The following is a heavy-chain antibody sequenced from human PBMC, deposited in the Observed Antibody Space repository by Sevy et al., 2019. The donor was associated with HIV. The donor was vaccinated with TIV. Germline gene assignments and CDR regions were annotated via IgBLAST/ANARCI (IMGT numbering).Heavy chain of an antibody. D-gene: IGHD3-22*01. CDR1: GFTFSSYG. CDR2: ISSSGTTI. V-gene: IGHV3-48*03. J-gene: IGHJ5*02. Sequence: GESLKISCEASGFTFSSYGMNWVRQAPGKGLEWVSYISSSGTTIKYADSVKGRFTISRDNAKNSLYMQMNSLRAEDTAVYYCARVDANYDKGFDPWGQGTLVTVSS. CDR3: ARVDANYDKGFDP.